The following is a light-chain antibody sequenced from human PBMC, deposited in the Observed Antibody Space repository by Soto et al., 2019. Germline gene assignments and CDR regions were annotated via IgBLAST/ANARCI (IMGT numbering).Light chain of an antibody. CDR1: QSVSSSS. V-gene: IGKV3-20*01. Sequence: EIVLTQSPGTLSLSPGERATLSCRASQSVSSSSLAWYQQKPGQAPRLLLYDASSRATGIPDRFSGSGSGTDFTLKFSRVEAEDVGVYSCMQAVQTLMWTFGQGTNGDIK. CDR2: DAS. J-gene: IGKJ1*01. CDR3: MQAVQTLMWT.